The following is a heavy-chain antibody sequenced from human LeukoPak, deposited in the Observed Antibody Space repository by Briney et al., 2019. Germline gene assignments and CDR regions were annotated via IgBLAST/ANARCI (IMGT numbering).Heavy chain of an antibody. J-gene: IGHJ6*03. Sequence: ASVKVSCKASGGTFSSYAISWVRQALGQGLEWMGGIIPIFGTANYAQKFQGRVTITTDESTSTAYMELSSLRSEDTAVYYCARKSLGYCSSTSCYGSMDVWGKGTTVTVSS. CDR3: ARKSLGYCSSTSCYGSMDV. CDR1: GGTFSSYA. D-gene: IGHD2-2*01. V-gene: IGHV1-69*05. CDR2: IIPIFGTA.